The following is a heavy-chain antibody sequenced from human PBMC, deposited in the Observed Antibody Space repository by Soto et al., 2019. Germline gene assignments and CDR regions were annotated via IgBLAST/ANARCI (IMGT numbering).Heavy chain of an antibody. CDR3: ARRDRRTRDFDY. CDR2: INHSGST. V-gene: IGHV4-34*01. J-gene: IGHJ4*02. CDR1: GGSFSGYY. Sequence: PSETLSLTCAVYGGSFSGYYWSWIRQPPGKGLEWIGEINHSGSTNYNPSLKSRVTISVDTSKNQFSLKLSSVTAADTAVYYCARRDRRTRDFDYWGQGTLVTVSS.